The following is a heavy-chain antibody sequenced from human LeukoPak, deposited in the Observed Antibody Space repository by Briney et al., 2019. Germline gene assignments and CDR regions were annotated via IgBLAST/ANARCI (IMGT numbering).Heavy chain of an antibody. J-gene: IGHJ6*02. Sequence: SQTLSLTCTVSGASIRSGDYYWSWIRQPPGKGLEWIGYIYYSGSTNYNPSLKSRVTISVDTSKNQFSLKLSSVTAADTAVYYCARETPPGYYYGMDVWGQGTTVTVSS. CDR1: GASIRSGDYY. V-gene: IGHV4-61*08. CDR2: IYYSGST. CDR3: ARETPPGYYYGMDV.